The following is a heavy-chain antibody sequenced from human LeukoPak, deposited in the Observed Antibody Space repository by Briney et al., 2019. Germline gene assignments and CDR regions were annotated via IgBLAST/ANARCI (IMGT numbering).Heavy chain of an antibody. V-gene: IGHV1-18*01. CDR2: ISGYNGYI. CDR3: TRVNHYYDSSGYYYEYYFDY. D-gene: IGHD3-22*01. Sequence: ASVKVSCKASGYTFTTYGLSWVRQAPGQGLEWMGWISGYNGYINYAQKFQGRVTMTTDTSTSTAYIELRSLRADDTAMYYCTRVNHYYDSSGYYYEYYFDYWGQGTLVTVSS. J-gene: IGHJ4*02. CDR1: GYTFTTYG.